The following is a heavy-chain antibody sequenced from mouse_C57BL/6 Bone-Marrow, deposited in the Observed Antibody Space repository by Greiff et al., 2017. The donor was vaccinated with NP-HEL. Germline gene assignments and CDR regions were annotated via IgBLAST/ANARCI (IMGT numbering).Heavy chain of an antibody. J-gene: IGHJ2*01. Sequence: QVQLQQPGAELVMPGASVKLSCKASGYTFTSYWMHWVKQRPGQGLEWIGEIDPSDSYTNYNQKFKGKSTLTVDKSSSTAYMQLSRLTSEDSAVYYCARGYGNYAYWGQGTTLTVSS. CDR1: GYTFTSYW. CDR3: ARGYGNYAY. D-gene: IGHD2-10*02. CDR2: IDPSDSYT. V-gene: IGHV1-69*01.